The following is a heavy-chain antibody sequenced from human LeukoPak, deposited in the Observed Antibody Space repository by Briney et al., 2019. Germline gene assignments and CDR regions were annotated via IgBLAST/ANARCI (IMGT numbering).Heavy chain of an antibody. CDR1: GYTFTTYW. J-gene: IGHJ4*02. V-gene: IGHV5-51*01. Sequence: GESLKISCKGSGYTFTTYWIGWVRQIPGKGLEWMGIIYPGDFDTRYSPSFQGQVTISVDKSINTAYLQWRSLKASDTAMYYCARSEGHCSDGACYAQKVTDHWGQGTLVTVSS. D-gene: IGHD2-15*01. CDR2: IYPGDFDT. CDR3: ARSEGHCSDGACYAQKVTDH.